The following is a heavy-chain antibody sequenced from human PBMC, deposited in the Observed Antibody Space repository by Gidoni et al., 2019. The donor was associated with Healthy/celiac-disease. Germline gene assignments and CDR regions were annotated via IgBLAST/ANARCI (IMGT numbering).Heavy chain of an antibody. CDR2: IYTSGGT. V-gene: IGHV4-61*02. CDR1: GASISSGSYY. CDR3: ALGVVVPAAPPLEY. D-gene: IGHD2-2*01. Sequence: QVQLQESGPGLVKPSQTLSLTCTVSGASISSGSYYWSWIRQPAGKGLEWIGRIYTSGGTNYNPSLKSRVTISVDTSKNQFSLKLSSVTAADTAVYYCALGVVVPAAPPLEYWGQGTLVTVSS. J-gene: IGHJ4*02.